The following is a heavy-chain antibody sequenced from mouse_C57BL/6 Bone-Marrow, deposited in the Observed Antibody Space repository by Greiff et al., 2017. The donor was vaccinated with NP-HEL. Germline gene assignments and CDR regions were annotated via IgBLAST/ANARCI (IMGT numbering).Heavy chain of an antibody. J-gene: IGHJ4*01. CDR2: INPSSGYT. CDR1: GYTFTSYT. Sequence: QVHVKQSGAELARPGASVKMSCKASGYTFTSYTMHWVKQRPGQGLEWIGYINPSSGYTKYNQKFKDKATLTADKSSSTAYMQLSSLTSEDSAVYYCARLNYYAMDYWGQGTSVTVSS. V-gene: IGHV1-4*01. CDR3: ARLNYYAMDY.